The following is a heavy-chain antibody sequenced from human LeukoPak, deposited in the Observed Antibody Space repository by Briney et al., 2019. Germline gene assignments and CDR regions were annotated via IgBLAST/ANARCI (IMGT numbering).Heavy chain of an antibody. V-gene: IGHV4-59*01. J-gene: IGHJ3*02. CDR3: ARDRRGGSSNAFDI. CDR2: IYYSGST. D-gene: IGHD1-26*01. Sequence: PSETLSLTCTVSGGSISSYYWSWIRQPPGKGLEWIGYIYYSGSTNYNPSLKSRVTISVDTSKNQFSLKLSSVTAADMAVYYCARDRRGGSSNAFDIWAQSTMVTVSS. CDR1: GGSISSYY.